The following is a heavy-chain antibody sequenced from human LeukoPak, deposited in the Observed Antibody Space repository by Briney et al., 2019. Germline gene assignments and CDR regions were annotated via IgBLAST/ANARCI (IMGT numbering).Heavy chain of an antibody. D-gene: IGHD2-15*01. CDR1: GFTFSSYS. CDR2: ISSSSSTI. V-gene: IGHV3-48*02. Sequence: GGSLRLSCAASGFTFSSYSMNRVRQAPGKGLEWVSYISSSSSTIYYADSVKGRFTISRDNAKNSLYLQMNSLRDEDTAVYYCARDDPIVVVVAATQVEPNGMDVWGQGTTVTVSS. CDR3: ARDDPIVVVVAATQVEPNGMDV. J-gene: IGHJ6*02.